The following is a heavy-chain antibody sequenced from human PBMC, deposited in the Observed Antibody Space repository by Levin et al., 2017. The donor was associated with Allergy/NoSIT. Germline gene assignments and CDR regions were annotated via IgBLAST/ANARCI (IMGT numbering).Heavy chain of an antibody. J-gene: IGHJ1*01. CDR2: ITWDGDIT. V-gene: IGHV3-43*01. Sequence: GESLKISCAASGFTFDDYTMHWVRQAPGKGLEWVSLITWDGDITYYADSVKGRFTISRDSSKNSLYLQMNSLRTEDTALYYCAKPQIAYCSSTSCYGEYFQHWGQGTLVTVSS. CDR1: GFTFDDYT. D-gene: IGHD2-2*01. CDR3: AKPQIAYCSSTSCYGEYFQH.